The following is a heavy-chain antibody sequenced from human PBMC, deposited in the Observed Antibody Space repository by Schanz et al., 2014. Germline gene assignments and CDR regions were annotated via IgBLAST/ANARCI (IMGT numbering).Heavy chain of an antibody. CDR2: ITRFNGNT. CDR3: ASHGYSSSSDYYGMDV. Sequence: QVQLVQSGSELKKPGASVKISCGTFGKRYFIHWVRQAPGQAPEWMGWITRFNGNTNYAQKFQDRVTITGDRSMSPAYMELSSLRSDDPAIYYCASHGYSSSSDYYGMDVWGQGTLVTVSS. CDR1: GKRYF. D-gene: IGHD6-13*01. J-gene: IGHJ6*02. V-gene: IGHV1-45*02.